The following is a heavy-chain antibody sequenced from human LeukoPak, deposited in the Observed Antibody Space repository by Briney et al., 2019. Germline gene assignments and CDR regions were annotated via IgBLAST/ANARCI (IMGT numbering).Heavy chain of an antibody. D-gene: IGHD3-3*01. J-gene: IGHJ5*02. Sequence: SETLSLTCTVSGGSISSSSYYWGWIRQPPGKGLEWIGYIYYSGSTYYNPSLKSRVTISVDTSKNQFSLKLSSVTAADTAVYYCARDNRITIFGVVQNWFDPWGQGTLVTVSS. CDR1: GGSISSSSYY. CDR3: ARDNRITIFGVVQNWFDP. CDR2: IYYSGST. V-gene: IGHV4-30-4*08.